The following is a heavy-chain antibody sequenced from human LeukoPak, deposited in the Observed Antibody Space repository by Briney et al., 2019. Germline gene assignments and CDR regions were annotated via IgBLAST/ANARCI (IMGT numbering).Heavy chain of an antibody. V-gene: IGHV4-34*01. J-gene: IGHJ6*02. CDR2: INHSGST. CDR1: GGSFSGYY. D-gene: IGHD3-3*01. Sequence: SETLSLTCAVYGGSFSGYYWSWIRQAPGKGLEWIGEINHSGSTNYNPSLKSRVTISVDTSKNQFSLKLSSVTAADTAVYYCAREASHYDFWSGYYGPYGMDVWGQGTTVTVSS. CDR3: AREASHYDFWSGYYGPYGMDV.